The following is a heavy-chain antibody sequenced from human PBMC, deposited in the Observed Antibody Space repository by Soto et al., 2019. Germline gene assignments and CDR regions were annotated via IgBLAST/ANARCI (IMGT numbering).Heavy chain of an antibody. J-gene: IGHJ4*02. CDR3: AKVGGGWYEQPGDY. CDR1: GFTFDDYA. Sequence: EVQLVESGGGLVQPGRSLRLSCAASGFTFDDYAMHWVRQAPGKGLEWVSGISWNSGSIGYADSVKGRFPISRDNAKNSLYLQMNSLRAEDTALYYCAKVGGGWYEQPGDYWGQGTLVTVSS. CDR2: ISWNSGSI. V-gene: IGHV3-9*01. D-gene: IGHD6-19*01.